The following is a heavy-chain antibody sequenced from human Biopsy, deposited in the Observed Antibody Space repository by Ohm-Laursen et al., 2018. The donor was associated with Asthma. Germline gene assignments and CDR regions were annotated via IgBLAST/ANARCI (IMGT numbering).Heavy chain of an antibody. CDR1: GASITSGGCC. J-gene: IGHJ4*02. CDR2: IHHSGTS. CDR3: ARHWDWGSFFDY. Sequence: TLSLTCTVSGASITSGGCCWNWIRQHPGKGLEWIGYIHHSGTSYLNPSLKSRVSFSRDTSKNQFSLRLSSVTAADTAMYYCARHWDWGSFFDYWGQGTPVTVSS. V-gene: IGHV4-31*03. D-gene: IGHD7-27*01.